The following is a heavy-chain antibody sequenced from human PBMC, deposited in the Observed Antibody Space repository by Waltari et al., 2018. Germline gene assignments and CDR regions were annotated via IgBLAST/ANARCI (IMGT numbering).Heavy chain of an antibody. D-gene: IGHD5-18*01. Sequence: QVQLVESGGGVVHPGRSLRLSCEASGFTFSYHAMHWVRQAPGKVLEWVSDISYDGSDEYYADSVRGLFTISRDDSKDTVNLQMNSLRPEDTAVYYCARDGPLQIQSWYSFDYWGQGTLVTVSS. J-gene: IGHJ4*02. CDR1: GFTFSYHA. CDR2: ISYDGSDE. CDR3: ARDGPLQIQSWYSFDY. V-gene: IGHV3-30*07.